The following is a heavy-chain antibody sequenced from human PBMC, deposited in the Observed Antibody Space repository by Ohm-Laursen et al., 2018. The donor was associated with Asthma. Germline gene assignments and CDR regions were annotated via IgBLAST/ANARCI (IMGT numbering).Heavy chain of an antibody. Sequence: GASVKVSCNASGYTFTSYYMHWVRQAPGQGLEWMGIINPSGGSTSYAQKFQGRVTMTRDTSTSTVYMELSSLRSEDTAVYYCARDPDIVVVPAAKRDYYYGMDVWGQGTTVTVSS. CDR1: GYTFTSYY. D-gene: IGHD2-2*01. V-gene: IGHV1-46*03. CDR3: ARDPDIVVVPAAKRDYYYGMDV. J-gene: IGHJ6*02. CDR2: INPSGGST.